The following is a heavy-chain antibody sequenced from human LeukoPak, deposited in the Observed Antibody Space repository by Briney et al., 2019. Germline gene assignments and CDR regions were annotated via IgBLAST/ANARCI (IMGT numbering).Heavy chain of an antibody. CDR1: GGTFSSYA. CDR2: ITPIFGTA. CDR3: AREGRDSTPYNWFDP. V-gene: IGHV1-69*13. Sequence: SVKVSCKASGGTFSSYAISWVRQAPGQGLEWMGGITPIFGTANYAQKFQGRVTITADESTSTAYMELSSLRSEDTAVYYCAREGRDSTPYNWFDPWGQGTLVTVSS. D-gene: IGHD2-2*01. J-gene: IGHJ5*02.